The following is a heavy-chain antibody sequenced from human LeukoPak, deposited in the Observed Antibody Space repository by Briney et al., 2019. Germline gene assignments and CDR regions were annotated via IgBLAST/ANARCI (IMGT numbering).Heavy chain of an antibody. Sequence: PGGSLRLSCAASRFTFSDYYMTWIRQAPGKGLEWVSYISCSGSIIYYADSVKGRFTISRDNAKNLLYLQMNSLRAEDTAVYYCARDGRNYGGNSMVYWGQGTLVTVSS. J-gene: IGHJ4*02. CDR2: ISCSGSII. D-gene: IGHD4-23*01. CDR3: ARDGRNYGGNSMVY. CDR1: RFTFSDYY. V-gene: IGHV3-11*01.